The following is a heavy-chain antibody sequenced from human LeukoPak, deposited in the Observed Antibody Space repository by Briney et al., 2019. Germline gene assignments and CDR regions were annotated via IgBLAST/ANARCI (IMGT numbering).Heavy chain of an antibody. V-gene: IGHV4-34*01. CDR2: SNHRGNS. J-gene: IGHJ4*02. CDR1: DGSISGYF. D-gene: IGHD3-10*01. CDR3: ARRYGSGSYYRGEFDY. Sequence: PSETLSLTCAVSDGSISGYFWSWIRQPPGKGLDWIGESNHRGNSNYNPSLKSRVTISVDTSKNQFSLKLSSVTAADTAVYYCARRYGSGSYYRGEFDYWGQGTLVTVSS.